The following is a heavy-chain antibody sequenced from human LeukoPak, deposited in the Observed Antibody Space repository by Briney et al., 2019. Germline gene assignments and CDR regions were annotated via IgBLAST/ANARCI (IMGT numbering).Heavy chain of an antibody. J-gene: IGHJ4*02. D-gene: IGHD3-22*01. CDR2: IYTSGST. V-gene: IGHV4-4*09. CDR1: GGSISSHY. CDR3: ARAPKYYYDPFDY. Sequence: SETLSLTCTVSGGSISSHYWSWIRQPPGKGLEWIGYIYTSGSTNYNPSLKSRVTISVDTSKNQFSLKLSSVTAADTAVYYCARAPKYYYDPFDYWGQGTLVTVSS.